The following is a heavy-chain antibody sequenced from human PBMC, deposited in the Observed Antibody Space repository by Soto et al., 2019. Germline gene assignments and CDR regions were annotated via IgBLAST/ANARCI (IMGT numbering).Heavy chain of an antibody. CDR2: MNPNSGNT. V-gene: IGHV1-8*01. J-gene: IGHJ5*02. D-gene: IGHD6-13*01. Sequence: GASVKVSCKASGYTFTSYDINWVRQATGQGLEWMGWMNPNSGNTGYAQKFQGRVTMTRNTSISTAYMELSSLRSEDTAVYYCAQKGIAAAGTNWFDPWGQGTLVTVSS. CDR3: AQKGIAAAGTNWFDP. CDR1: GYTFTSYD.